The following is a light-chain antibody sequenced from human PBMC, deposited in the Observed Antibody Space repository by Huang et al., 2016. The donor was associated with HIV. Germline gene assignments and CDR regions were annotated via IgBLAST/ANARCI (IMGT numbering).Light chain of an antibody. CDR1: ESIGSC. J-gene: IGKJ2*01. V-gene: IGKV1-5*03. CDR2: NAS. CDR3: QQYSTSMYS. Sequence: IQMTQSPSTLSASVGDRVTVTCRASESIGSCLAWYQQKPGKAPKLLIYNASTSTSDVPSRFSGSGSGTQFSLIISSLQPDDFATYYCQQYSTSMYSFGQGTKVEIK.